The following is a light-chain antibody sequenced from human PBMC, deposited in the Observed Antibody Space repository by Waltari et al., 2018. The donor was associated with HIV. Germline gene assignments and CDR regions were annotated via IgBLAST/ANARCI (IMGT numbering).Light chain of an antibody. V-gene: IGLV2-14*01. CDR2: EVS. CDR3: SSYTSSSTRV. Sequence: QSALTQPASVSGSPGQSITISCTGTSSDIGGSNYVSWYQQHPGKAPKLMIYEVSNLPSGVSNRFSGSKSGNTASLTISGLQAEDEADYYCSSYTSSSTRVFGTGTKVTVL. CDR1: SSDIGGSNY. J-gene: IGLJ1*01.